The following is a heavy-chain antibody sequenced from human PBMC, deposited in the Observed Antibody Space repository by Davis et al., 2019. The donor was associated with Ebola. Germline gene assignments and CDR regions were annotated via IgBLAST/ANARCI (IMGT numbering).Heavy chain of an antibody. Sequence: PSETLSLTCAVYGGSFSGYYWSWIRQPPGKGLEWIGEINHSGSTNYNPSLKSRVTISVDTSKNQFSLKLSSVTAADTAVYYCAREVYYDFWSGYYHDYWGQGTLVTVSS. CDR1: GGSFSGYY. D-gene: IGHD3-3*01. CDR3: AREVYYDFWSGYYHDY. CDR2: INHSGST. V-gene: IGHV4-34*01. J-gene: IGHJ4*02.